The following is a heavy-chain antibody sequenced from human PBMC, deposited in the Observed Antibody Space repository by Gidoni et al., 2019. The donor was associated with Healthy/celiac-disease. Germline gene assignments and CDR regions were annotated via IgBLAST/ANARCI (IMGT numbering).Heavy chain of an antibody. CDR2: INHSGST. Sequence: QVQLQQWGAGLLKPSETLSLTCAVYGGSFSGYYWSWIRQPPGKGLEWIGEINHSGSTNYNPSLKSRVTISVDTSKNQFSLKLRSVTAADTAVYYCARKGSDGRGRKYSGYGKRRVYYYYGMDVWGQGTTVTVSS. D-gene: IGHD5-12*01. CDR1: GGSFSGYY. V-gene: IGHV4-34*01. J-gene: IGHJ6*02. CDR3: ARKGSDGRGRKYSGYGKRRVYYYYGMDV.